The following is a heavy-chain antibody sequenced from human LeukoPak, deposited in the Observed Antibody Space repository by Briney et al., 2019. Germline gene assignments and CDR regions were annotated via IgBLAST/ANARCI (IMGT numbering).Heavy chain of an antibody. Sequence: ASVKVSCKASVYTFTSYYMHWVRQAPGQGLEWMGIINPSGGSTTYAQKFQGRVTMTRDTSTSTVYMELSSLRSEDTAVYYCARENGGYSFDYWGQGTLVTVSS. D-gene: IGHD2-21*02. V-gene: IGHV1-46*01. CDR3: ARENGGYSFDY. J-gene: IGHJ4*02. CDR1: VYTFTSYY. CDR2: INPSGGST.